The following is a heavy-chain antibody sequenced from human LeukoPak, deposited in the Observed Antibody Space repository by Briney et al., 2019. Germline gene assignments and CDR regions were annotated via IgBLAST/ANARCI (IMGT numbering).Heavy chain of an antibody. CDR2: IWFDGRHE. Sequence: GGSLRLSCAASGLTFSNSGMHWVRQAPGKGLEWVANIWFDGRHEKYADSVKGRLTISRDNSQQTLYLQMNSLRAEDTAVYYCARDLSHQYSGMDLWGLGTSVTVSS. CDR1: GLTFSNSG. J-gene: IGHJ6*02. V-gene: IGHV3-33*01. CDR3: ARDLSHQYSGMDL. D-gene: IGHD3-10*01.